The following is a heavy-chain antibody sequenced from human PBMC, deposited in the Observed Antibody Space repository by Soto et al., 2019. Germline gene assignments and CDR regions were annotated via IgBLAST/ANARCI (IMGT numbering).Heavy chain of an antibody. Sequence: QVKLQESGPGRVKPSQTLSLTCNVSGGAIDSGGYYLCWIRQHPGMGLEWIGYIYYSGSTYYNPSLKSRVSISIDTSKNQFSLELISVTAADTAVYYCAGVGTSYARRVLAVWGQGTTVTVSS. J-gene: IGHJ6*02. D-gene: IGHD3-3*01. CDR2: IYYSGST. CDR1: GGAIDSGGYY. V-gene: IGHV4-31*03. CDR3: AGVGTSYARRVLAV.